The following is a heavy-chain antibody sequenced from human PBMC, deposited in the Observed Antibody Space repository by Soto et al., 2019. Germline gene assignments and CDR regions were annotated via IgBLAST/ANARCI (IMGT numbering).Heavy chain of an antibody. J-gene: IGHJ5*02. CDR3: ARNVRFLEWLDNWFDP. V-gene: IGHV4-59*01. CDR1: GGSISSYY. CDR2: IYYSGST. D-gene: IGHD3-3*01. Sequence: SETLSLTCTVSGGSISSYYWSWIRQPPGKGLEWIGYIYYSGSTNYNPSLKSRVTISVDTSKNQFSLKLSSVTAADTAVYYCARNVRFLEWLDNWFDPWGQGTLVTVSS.